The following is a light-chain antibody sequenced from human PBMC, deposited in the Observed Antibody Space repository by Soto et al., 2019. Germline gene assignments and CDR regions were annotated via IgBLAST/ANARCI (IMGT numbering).Light chain of an antibody. CDR2: EVN. CDR1: TRDVGRHDY. Sequence: QSALTQPPSASGSPGQSVTISCTGTTRDVGRHDYVSWYQQHPGKAPQLMIYEVNKRPSGVPDRFSGSKSGNTASLTVSGLQAEDEAEYFCSSYAGTNTLLFGGGTKLTVL. J-gene: IGLJ2*01. CDR3: SSYAGTNTLL. V-gene: IGLV2-8*01.